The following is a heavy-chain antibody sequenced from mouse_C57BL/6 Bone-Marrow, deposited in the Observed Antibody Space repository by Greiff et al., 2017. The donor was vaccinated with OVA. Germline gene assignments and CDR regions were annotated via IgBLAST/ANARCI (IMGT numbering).Heavy chain of an antibody. D-gene: IGHD2-1*01. CDR3: QRANGNYGGVMDY. J-gene: IGHJ4*01. CDR1: GFNIKDDY. CDR2: IDPENGDT. V-gene: IGHV14-4*01. Sequence: EVKVVESGAELVRPGASVKLSCTASGFNIKDDYMHWVKQRPEQGLEWIGWIDPENGDTEYASKFQGKATITADTSSNTAYPQLSGLTSEDTAVYYCQRANGNYGGVMDYWGQGTSVTVSS.